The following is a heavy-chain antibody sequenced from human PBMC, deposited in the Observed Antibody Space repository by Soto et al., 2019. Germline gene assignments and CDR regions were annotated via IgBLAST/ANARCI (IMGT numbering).Heavy chain of an antibody. D-gene: IGHD3-22*01. CDR1: GYTFTSYA. Sequence: GASVKVSCKASGYTFTSYAMHWVRQAPGQRLEWMGWINAGNGNTKYSQKFQGRVTITRDTYASTAYMELSSLRSEDTAVYYCARESHSSGYLNWFDPWGQGTLVTV. CDR2: INAGNGNT. J-gene: IGHJ5*02. V-gene: IGHV1-3*01. CDR3: ARESHSSGYLNWFDP.